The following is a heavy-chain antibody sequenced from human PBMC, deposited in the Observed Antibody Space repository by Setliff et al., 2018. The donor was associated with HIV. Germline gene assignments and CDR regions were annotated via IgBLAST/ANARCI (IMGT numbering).Heavy chain of an antibody. Sequence: PSETLSLTCTVSAGSIGSSTYYWAWIRQPPGKGLEWIGTIYYSGSTYYNPSLKSRATISVDMSKNQFSLRLSSVTAADTAVYYCIIAYSSGWLAPMGFDSWGQGTLVTVPQ. V-gene: IGHV4-39*01. CDR3: IIAYSSGWLAPMGFDS. CDR2: IYYSGST. D-gene: IGHD6-19*01. J-gene: IGHJ4*02. CDR1: AGSIGSSTYY.